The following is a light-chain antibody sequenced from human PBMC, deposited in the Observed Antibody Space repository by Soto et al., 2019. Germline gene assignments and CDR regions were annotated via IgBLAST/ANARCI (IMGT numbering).Light chain of an antibody. CDR1: QSVSSN. Sequence: EIVLTPSPGTLSLSPGERGTLSCRASQSVSSNLVWYQQKPGQAPRLLIYGASTRVTGIPARFSGSGSGTEFTLTISSLQSEDFAVYYCQQYHTWWTFGQGTKVDIK. CDR3: QQYHTWWT. CDR2: GAS. V-gene: IGKV3-15*01. J-gene: IGKJ1*01.